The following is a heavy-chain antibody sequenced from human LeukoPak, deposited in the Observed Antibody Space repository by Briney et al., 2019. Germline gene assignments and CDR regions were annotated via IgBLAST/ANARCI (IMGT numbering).Heavy chain of an antibody. CDR1: GGSLSAYY. Sequence: SETLSLTCAVYGGSLSAYYWTWIRQPPGKGLEWIGEINHGGSTNYNPSLKSRVTISIDTSKNQFSLKLSSVTAADTAVYYCGRRSRSTWNYRRGDYWGQGTLVTVSS. J-gene: IGHJ4*02. D-gene: IGHD1-7*01. V-gene: IGHV4-34*01. CDR3: GRRSRSTWNYRRGDY. CDR2: INHGGST.